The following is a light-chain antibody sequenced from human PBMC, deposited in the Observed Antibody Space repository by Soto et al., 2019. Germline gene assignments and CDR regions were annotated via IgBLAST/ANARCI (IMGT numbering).Light chain of an antibody. Sequence: DIQMTQSPSSLSASVGDRVTITCRASQGIGSSLNWYQQKPGKAPELLIYSTSTLQRRGPSRFSGSGSGTDFTLTISSLQPEDFATYYCQHSYTAPFTFGPGTKVDIK. V-gene: IGKV1-39*01. CDR3: QHSYTAPFT. CDR2: STS. J-gene: IGKJ3*01. CDR1: QGIGSS.